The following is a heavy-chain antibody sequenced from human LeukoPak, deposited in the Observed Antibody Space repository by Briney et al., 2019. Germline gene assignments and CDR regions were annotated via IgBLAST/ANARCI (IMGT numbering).Heavy chain of an antibody. D-gene: IGHD5-18*01. V-gene: IGHV1-69*05. CDR1: GGTFSSYA. CDR3: ARVLGYSYGPYYYYYYMDV. J-gene: IGHJ6*03. Sequence: ASVKVSCKASGGTFSSYAISWVRQAPGQGLEWTGGIIPIFGTANYAQKFQGRVTITTDEATSTAYMELSSLRSEDTAVYYCARVLGYSYGPYYYYYYMDVWGKGTTVTVSS. CDR2: IIPIFGTA.